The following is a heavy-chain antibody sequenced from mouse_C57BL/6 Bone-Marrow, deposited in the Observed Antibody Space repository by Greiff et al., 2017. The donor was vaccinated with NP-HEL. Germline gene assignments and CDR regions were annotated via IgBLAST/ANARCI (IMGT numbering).Heavy chain of an antibody. J-gene: IGHJ4*01. Sequence: VQLQQPGAELVKPGASVKLSCKASGYTFTSYWMHWVKQRPGQGLEWIGMIHPNSGSTNYNEKFKSKATLTVDKSSSTAYMQLSSLTSEDSAVYYCARERNYYGSSFYYAMDYWGQGTSVTVSS. CDR3: ARERNYYGSSFYYAMDY. CDR1: GYTFTSYW. D-gene: IGHD1-1*01. V-gene: IGHV1-64*01. CDR2: IHPNSGST.